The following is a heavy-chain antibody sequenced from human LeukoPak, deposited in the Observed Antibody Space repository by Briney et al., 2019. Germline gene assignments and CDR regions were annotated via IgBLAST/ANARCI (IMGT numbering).Heavy chain of an antibody. CDR2: ISHSGST. CDR3: AFGSDSSGYAYYYYYGMDV. Sequence: PSETLSLTCAVYGGSFSGYYWSWIRQPPGKGLEWIGEISHSGSTNYNPSLKSRVTISVDTSKNQFSLKLSSVTAADTAVYYCAFGSDSSGYAYYYYYGMDVWGQGTTVTVSS. D-gene: IGHD3-22*01. CDR1: GGSFSGYY. J-gene: IGHJ6*02. V-gene: IGHV4-34*01.